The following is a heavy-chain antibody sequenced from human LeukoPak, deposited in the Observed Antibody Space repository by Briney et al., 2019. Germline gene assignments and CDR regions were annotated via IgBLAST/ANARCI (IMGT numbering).Heavy chain of an antibody. J-gene: IGHJ4*02. V-gene: IGHV3-30-3*01. Sequence: PGGSLRLSCAASGFTFSSYAMHWVRQAPGKGLEWVAVIPYDGSNKYYADSVKGRFTISRDNSKNTLYLQMNSLRAEDTAVYYCASDANAYHYFDYWGQGTLVTVSS. CDR3: ASDANAYHYFDY. D-gene: IGHD2-2*01. CDR1: GFTFSSYA. CDR2: IPYDGSNK.